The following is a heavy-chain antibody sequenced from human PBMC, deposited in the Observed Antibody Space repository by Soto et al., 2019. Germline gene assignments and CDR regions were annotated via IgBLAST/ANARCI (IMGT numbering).Heavy chain of an antibody. D-gene: IGHD3-10*01. J-gene: IGHJ3*02. Sequence: FSVKVSCKASVGTFSSYASSWVLQAPGQGLGWMGGIVPIFGTANYAQKFQGRVTITADESTSTAYMELSSLRSEDTAVYYCARDRGGSITMHVLEARPDDAFDIWGQGTMVTVSS. CDR3: ARDRGGSITMHVLEARPDDAFDI. CDR2: IVPIFGTA. CDR1: VGTFSSYA. V-gene: IGHV1-69*13.